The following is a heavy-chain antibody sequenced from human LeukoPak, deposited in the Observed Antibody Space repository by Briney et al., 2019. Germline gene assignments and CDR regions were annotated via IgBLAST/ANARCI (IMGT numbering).Heavy chain of an antibody. J-gene: IGHJ4*02. CDR3: ARDEGVGYSGYGG. CDR1: GFTFSSYW. CDR2: IKQDGSEK. Sequence: GGSLRLSCAASGFTFSSYWMSWVRQAPGKGLEWVANIKQDGSEKYYVDSVKGRFTISRDNAKNSLYLQMNSLRAEDTAVYYCARDEGVGYSGYGGWGQGTLVTVSS. V-gene: IGHV3-7*03. D-gene: IGHD5-12*01.